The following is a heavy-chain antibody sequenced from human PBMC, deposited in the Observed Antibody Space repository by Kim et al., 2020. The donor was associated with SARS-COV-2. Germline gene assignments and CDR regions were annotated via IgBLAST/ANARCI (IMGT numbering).Heavy chain of an antibody. D-gene: IGHD3-22*01. V-gene: IGHV1-8*01. CDR2: MNPNSGNT. CDR3: TRGPDSSGYVYPLRRPYFFDS. Sequence: ASVKVSCKASGYTFTSYDINWVRQATGQGIEWMGWMNPNSGNTGYAQKFQGRVTMTRNSSISTAYMDLSSLRSEDTAVYYCTRGPDSSGYVYPLRRPYFFDSWGQGTVVTVSS. CDR1: GYTFTSYD. J-gene: IGHJ4*02.